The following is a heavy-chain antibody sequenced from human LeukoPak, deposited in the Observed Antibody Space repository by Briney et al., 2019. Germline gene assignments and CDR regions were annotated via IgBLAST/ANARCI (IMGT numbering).Heavy chain of an antibody. CDR2: ISGSGAST. CDR3: AKRYSSSWFFDY. V-gene: IGHV3-23*01. CDR1: GFTFSGYA. Sequence: PGGSLRLSCAASGFTFSGYAMTWVRQAPGRGLEWVSAISGSGASTYYADSVKGRFTISRDNSKNTLYLQMNSLRAEDTAVYYCAKRYSSSWFFDYWGQGTLVTVSS. J-gene: IGHJ4*02. D-gene: IGHD6-6*01.